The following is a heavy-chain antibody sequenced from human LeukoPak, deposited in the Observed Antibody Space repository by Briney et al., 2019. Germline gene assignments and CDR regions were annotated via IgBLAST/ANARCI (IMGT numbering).Heavy chain of an antibody. J-gene: IGHJ3*02. V-gene: IGHV5-51*01. CDR2: IYPGDSDT. CDR1: GYSFTSYW. CDR3: ARQTVGAHDAFDI. Sequence: GESLKISCKGSGYSFTSYWSGWVRQMPGKGLEWMGIIYPGDSDTRYSPSFQGQVTISADKSISTAYLQWSSLKASDTAMYYCARQTVGAHDAFDIWGQGTMVTVSS. D-gene: IGHD1-26*01.